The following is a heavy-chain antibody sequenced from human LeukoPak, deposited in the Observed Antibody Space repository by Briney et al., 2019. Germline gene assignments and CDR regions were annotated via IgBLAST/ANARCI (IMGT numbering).Heavy chain of an antibody. CDR2: IYYSGST. V-gene: IGHV4-59*05. J-gene: IGHJ3*02. Sequence: GSLRLSCAASGFTFSSYSMSWVRQPPGKGLEWIGSIYYSGSTYYNPSLKSRVTISVDTSQNQFSLKLSSVTAADTAIYYCAGAYCGGDCYAFDIWGQGTMVTVSS. CDR3: AGAYCGGDCYAFDI. D-gene: IGHD2-21*02. CDR1: GFTFSSYS.